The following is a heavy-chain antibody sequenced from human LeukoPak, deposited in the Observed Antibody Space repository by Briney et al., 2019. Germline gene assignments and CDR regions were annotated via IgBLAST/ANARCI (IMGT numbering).Heavy chain of an antibody. CDR2: ISYDGSNK. D-gene: IGHD4-23*01. J-gene: IGHJ6*02. V-gene: IGHV3-30-3*01. Sequence: PGRSLRLSCAASGFTFSSYAMHWVRQAPGKGLEWVAVISYDGSNKYYADSVKGRFTISRDNSKNTLYLQMNSLRAEDTAVYYCARDRAPYGGNPPYYYYYGMDVWGQGTTVTVSS. CDR3: ARDRAPYGGNPPYYYYYGMDV. CDR1: GFTFSSYA.